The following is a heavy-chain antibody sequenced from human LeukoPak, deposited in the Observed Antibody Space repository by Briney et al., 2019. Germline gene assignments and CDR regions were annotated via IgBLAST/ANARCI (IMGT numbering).Heavy chain of an antibody. V-gene: IGHV1-2*02. J-gene: IGHJ4*02. Sequence: ASVKVSCKASGYTFTGYYMHWVRQAPGQGLEWMGWINPNSGGTNYAQKFQGRVTMTRDTSISTAYMELSRLRSDDTAVYYCARDPDWLLRTPDYWGQGTLVTVSS. CDR2: INPNSGGT. CDR1: GYTFTGYY. CDR3: ARDPDWLLRTPDY. D-gene: IGHD3-9*01.